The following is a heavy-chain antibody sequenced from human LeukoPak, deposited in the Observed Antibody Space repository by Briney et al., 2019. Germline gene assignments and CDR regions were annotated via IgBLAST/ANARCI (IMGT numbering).Heavy chain of an antibody. D-gene: IGHD1-26*01. CDR3: ARASSRYSGSYYYYYYMDV. Sequence: ASVKVSCKASGYTFTSYYMHWVRQAPGQGLEWMGWINPNSGGTNYAQKFQGRVTMTRDTSISTAYMELSRLRSDDTAVYYCARASSRYSGSYYYYYYMDVWGKGTTVTVSS. V-gene: IGHV1-2*02. CDR1: GYTFTSYY. CDR2: INPNSGGT. J-gene: IGHJ6*03.